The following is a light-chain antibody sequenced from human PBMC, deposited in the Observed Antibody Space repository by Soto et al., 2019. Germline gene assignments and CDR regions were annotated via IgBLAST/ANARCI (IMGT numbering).Light chain of an antibody. J-gene: IGLJ2*01. CDR1: TGAVTSGYY. V-gene: IGLV7-43*01. Sequence: QAVVTQEPSLTVSPGETVTLPCASNTGAVTSGYYPNWFQQKPGQEPRALIYSTRNNHSWTPARFSGSLLGGKAALTLSGVQPEDEAEYYCLLYYGGAQVVFGGGTKVTVL. CDR3: LLYYGGAQVV. CDR2: STR.